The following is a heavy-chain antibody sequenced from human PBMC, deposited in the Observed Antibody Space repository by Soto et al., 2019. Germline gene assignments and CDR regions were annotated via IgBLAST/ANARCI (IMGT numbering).Heavy chain of an antibody. J-gene: IGHJ4*02. Sequence: QITLKESGPTLVKPTQTLTLTCTFSGFSLSTTGVGVGWIRQPPGKALEWLALIYWDDDKRYSPSLKSRLTITKDTSKKLVVVTMTNMDPVDTATYYCALARYSNFDYWGQGTLVTVSS. CDR1: GFSLSTTGVG. CDR3: ALARYSNFDY. V-gene: IGHV2-5*02. D-gene: IGHD4-4*01. CDR2: IYWDDDK.